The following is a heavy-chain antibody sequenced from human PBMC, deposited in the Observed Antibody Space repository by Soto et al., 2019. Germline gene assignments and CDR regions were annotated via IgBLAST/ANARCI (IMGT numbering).Heavy chain of an antibody. D-gene: IGHD3-10*02. CDR2: VFYSGTT. V-gene: IGHV4-61*01. Sequence: SETLSLTCAVSGGSVTSGSYYWSWVRQSPETGLEWIGEVFYSGTTKYNPSLRGRVTISVDRPKNQFSLKLTSVTAADTATYYCARDNAYYSGNAGYYYYVFDVWGQGTTVTVSS. J-gene: IGHJ6*02. CDR3: ARDNAYYSGNAGYYYYVFDV. CDR1: GGSVTSGSYY.